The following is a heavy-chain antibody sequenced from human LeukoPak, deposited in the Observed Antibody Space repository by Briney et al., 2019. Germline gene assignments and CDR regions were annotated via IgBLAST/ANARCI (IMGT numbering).Heavy chain of an antibody. Sequence: ASVKVSCKASEDSFTGYYIHWVRQAPGQGPEWMGWINPHNGGAKYADRLQGRVTMTRDTSIGTAYMELSRLRSDDTAVYYCARGGAGSAYYGWDFFRVDYWGQGTLVTVSS. CDR2: INPHNGGA. V-gene: IGHV1-2*02. CDR3: ARGGAGSAYYGWDFFRVDY. J-gene: IGHJ4*02. D-gene: IGHD4-17*01. CDR1: EDSFTGYY.